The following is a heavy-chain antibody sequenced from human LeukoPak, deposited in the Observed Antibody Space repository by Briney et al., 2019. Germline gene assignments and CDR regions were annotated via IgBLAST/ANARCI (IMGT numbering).Heavy chain of an antibody. J-gene: IGHJ4*02. V-gene: IGHV4-59*01. CDR2: IYYSGST. CDR1: GGSISSYY. CDR3: ARIVGATLDY. D-gene: IGHD1-26*01. Sequence: SETLSLTCTVSGGSISSYYWSWIRPPPGKGLEWIGYIYYSGSTNYNPSLKSRVTISVDTSKNQFSLKLSSVTAADTAVYYCARIVGATLDYWGQGTLVTVSS.